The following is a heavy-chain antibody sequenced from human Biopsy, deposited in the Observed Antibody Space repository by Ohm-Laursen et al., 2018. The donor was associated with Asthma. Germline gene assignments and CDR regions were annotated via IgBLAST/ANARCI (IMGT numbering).Heavy chain of an antibody. D-gene: IGHD5-12*01. CDR1: GFTFSSYA. Sequence: SLRLSCAASGFTFSSYAMSWVRQAPGKGLEWVSSISSSGASTYYADSVKGRFTISRDDSKNTLYLQMSSLRAEDTAVYYCSRDRGESGYDFGRYDYWGQGTLVTVSS. CDR3: SRDRGESGYDFGRYDY. V-gene: IGHV3-23*01. J-gene: IGHJ4*02. CDR2: ISSSGAST.